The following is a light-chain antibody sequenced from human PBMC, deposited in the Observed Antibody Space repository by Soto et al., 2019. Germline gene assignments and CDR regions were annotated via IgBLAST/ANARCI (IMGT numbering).Light chain of an antibody. J-gene: IGLJ2*01. V-gene: IGLV2-14*01. CDR2: DIN. CDR1: SSDIGGYNY. CDR3: CSYATTDTYVV. Sequence: QSVLTQPASVSGSPGQSITISCTGTSSDIGGYNYVSWYQQHPGKAPKLMIYDINNRPSGVSNRFSGSKSGNTASLKISGLQAEDEADYYCCSYATTDTYVVFGGGTKVTVL.